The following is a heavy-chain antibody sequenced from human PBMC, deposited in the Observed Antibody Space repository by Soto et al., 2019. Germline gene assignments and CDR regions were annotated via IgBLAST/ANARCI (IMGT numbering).Heavy chain of an antibody. D-gene: IGHD3-16*01. CDR1: GFTFSSYG. Sequence: GGSLRLSCVASGFTFSSYGMHWVRQAPGKGLEWVAVISYDGSNKYYADSVKGRFTISRDNSKNTLYLQMNSLRAEDTAVYYCAKLGGSQWSPDALDIWGQGTMVT. CDR2: ISYDGSNK. CDR3: AKLGGSQWSPDALDI. J-gene: IGHJ3*02. V-gene: IGHV3-30*18.